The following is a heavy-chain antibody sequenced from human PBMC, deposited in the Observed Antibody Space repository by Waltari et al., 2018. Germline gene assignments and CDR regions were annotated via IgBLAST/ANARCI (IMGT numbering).Heavy chain of an antibody. CDR1: GGSFSGYY. CDR3: ARGLGRDTAMVYYYYYGMDV. V-gene: IGHV4-34*01. Sequence: VQLQQWGAGLLKPSETLSLTCAVYGGSFSGYYWSWTRQTPGKGLEWIGEINHSGSTNYNPSLKSRVTISVDTSKNQFSLKLSSVTAADTAVYYCARGLGRDTAMVYYYYYGMDVWGQGTTVTVSS. CDR2: INHSGST. D-gene: IGHD5-18*01. J-gene: IGHJ6*02.